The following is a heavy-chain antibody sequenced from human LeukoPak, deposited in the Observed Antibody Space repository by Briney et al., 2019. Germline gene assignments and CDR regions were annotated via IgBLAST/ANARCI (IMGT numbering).Heavy chain of an antibody. CDR1: GGTFSSYT. CDR2: IIPILGIA. Sequence: SVKVSCKASGGTFSSYTISWVRQAPGQGLEWVGRIIPILGIANYAQQFQGRVTITADKSTSTAYMELSSLRSEDTAVYYCASTNSSSWYLKYYFDYWGQGTLVTVSS. V-gene: IGHV1-69*02. CDR3: ASTNSSSWYLKYYFDY. J-gene: IGHJ4*02. D-gene: IGHD6-13*01.